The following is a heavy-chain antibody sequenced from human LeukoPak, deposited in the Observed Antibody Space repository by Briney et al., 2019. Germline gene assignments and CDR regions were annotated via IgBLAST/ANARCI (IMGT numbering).Heavy chain of an antibody. V-gene: IGHV5-51*01. Sequence: GEALKISCKGTGYTFTSYWIGWGRQMPGKGLEWMGIIYPGDSVTRYSPSFQGPVNISADQSISPAYLQWSSLKASDTAMYYCARRGDGYNLNFDYWGQGTLVTVSS. CDR3: ARRGDGYNLNFDY. CDR1: GYTFTSYW. D-gene: IGHD5-24*01. J-gene: IGHJ4*02. CDR2: IYPGDSVT.